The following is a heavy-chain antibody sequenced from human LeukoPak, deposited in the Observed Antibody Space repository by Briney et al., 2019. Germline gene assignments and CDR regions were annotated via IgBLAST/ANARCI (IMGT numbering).Heavy chain of an antibody. J-gene: IGHJ4*02. V-gene: IGHV3-49*04. CDR2: IRSKAYGGTT. CDR3: TRVKSPSPTYYYGSSPRENILFFSY. CDR1: GFTFGDYA. Sequence: GGSLRLSCTASGFTFGDYAMSWVRQAPGKGLEWVGFIRSKAYGGTTEYAASVKGRFTISRDDSKSIAYLQMNSLKTEDTAVYYCTRVKSPSPTYYYGSSPRENILFFSYWGQGTLVTVSS. D-gene: IGHD3-10*01.